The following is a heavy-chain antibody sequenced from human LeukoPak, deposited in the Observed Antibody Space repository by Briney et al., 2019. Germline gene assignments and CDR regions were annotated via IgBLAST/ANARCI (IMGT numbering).Heavy chain of an antibody. V-gene: IGHV4-34*01. Sequence: SETLSLTCAVYGGPFSGYYWSWIRQSPGKGLEWIGEFNQSGSTNYNPSLKSRGSISVGTSKNQFSLKLSSVTAADTAVYYCAKGRRGFDPWGQGTLVTVSS. J-gene: IGHJ5*02. CDR2: FNQSGST. D-gene: IGHD1-14*01. CDR3: AKGRRGFDP. CDR1: GGPFSGYY.